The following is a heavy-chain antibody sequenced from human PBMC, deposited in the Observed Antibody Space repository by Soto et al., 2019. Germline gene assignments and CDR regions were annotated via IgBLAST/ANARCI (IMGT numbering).Heavy chain of an antibody. CDR3: AKDRYDFQHAPYYFDN. J-gene: IGHJ4*02. CDR1: GSTFSSYG. V-gene: IGHV3-30*18. D-gene: IGHD1-20*01. Sequence: PVGSLRPACAGSGSTFSSYGTHWVSQAPGKGLEWVAVIRYDGSNKYYADSVKGRFTISRDNSKNTLYLQMSSLRAEDTAVYHCAKDRYDFQHAPYYFDNWGQGTLVTVSS. CDR2: IRYDGSNK.